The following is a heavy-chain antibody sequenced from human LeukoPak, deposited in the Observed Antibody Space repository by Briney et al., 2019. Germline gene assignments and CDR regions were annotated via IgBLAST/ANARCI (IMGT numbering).Heavy chain of an antibody. CDR2: IYSGGST. V-gene: IGHV3-66*01. CDR3: ARDRSGYSSSGDAFDI. D-gene: IGHD6-6*01. CDR1: EFSVGSNY. J-gene: IGHJ3*02. Sequence: PGGSLRLSCAASEFSVGSNYMTWVRQAPGKGLEWVSLIYSGGSTYYADSVKGRFTISRDNAKNTLYLQMNSLRAEDTAVYYCARDRSGYSSSGDAFDIWGQGTMVTVSS.